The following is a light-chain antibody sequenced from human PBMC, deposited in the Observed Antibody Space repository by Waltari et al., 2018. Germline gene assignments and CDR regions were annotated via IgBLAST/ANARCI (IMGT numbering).Light chain of an antibody. Sequence: ITGQATEDITNDLKWDQQKPGKAPKLLIYEASNLETGVPSRFSGSGSGTDFTFAISSLQPEYVATYYCQQYHDLPTFGQGTRLEIK. CDR3: QQYHDLPT. J-gene: IGKJ5*01. CDR2: EAS. CDR1: EDITND. V-gene: IGKV1-33*01.